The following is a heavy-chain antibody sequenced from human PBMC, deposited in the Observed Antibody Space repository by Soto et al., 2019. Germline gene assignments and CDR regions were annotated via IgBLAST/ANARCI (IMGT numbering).Heavy chain of an antibody. CDR3: ARDITWKQWLPKPDGFDL. CDR2: ISGRDGST. CDR1: GFTFSKFA. D-gene: IGHD6-19*01. J-gene: IGHJ3*01. Sequence: GGSLRLSCAASGFTFSKFALSWVRQAPGKWLEWVSGISGRDGSTYYADSVKGRFTISRDNSWNTLYLDMVSLRAEDSAVYYCARDITWKQWLPKPDGFDLWGQGXMVTV. V-gene: IGHV3-23*01.